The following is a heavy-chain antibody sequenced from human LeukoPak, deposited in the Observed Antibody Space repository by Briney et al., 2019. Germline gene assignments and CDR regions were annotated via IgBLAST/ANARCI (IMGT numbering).Heavy chain of an antibody. D-gene: IGHD3-10*01. Sequence: PGGSLRLSCAASGFTFSSYIMNWVRQAPGKGLEWVSSISSSSSYIYYADSVKGRFTISRDNAKNSLYLQMNSLRTEDTAVYYCARDSHSGSYHYWGQGTLVTVSS. CDR1: GFTFSSYI. CDR3: ARDSHSGSYHY. J-gene: IGHJ4*02. V-gene: IGHV3-21*01. CDR2: ISSSSSYI.